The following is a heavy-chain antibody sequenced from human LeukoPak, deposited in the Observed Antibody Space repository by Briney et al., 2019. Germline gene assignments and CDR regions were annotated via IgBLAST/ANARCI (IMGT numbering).Heavy chain of an antibody. CDR2: IRGNSERT. D-gene: IGHD6-19*01. CDR1: GFTFSAYA. Sequence: QSGGSLRLSCAASGFTFSAYAITWVRQAPGKGLEWVSAIRGNSERTYYADSVRGRLTISRDNSKDTVYLQISSLRVEDTAVYYCAREQSGTRGWYTVDYWGQGTLVAVSS. J-gene: IGHJ4*02. CDR3: AREQSGTRGWYTVDY. V-gene: IGHV3-23*01.